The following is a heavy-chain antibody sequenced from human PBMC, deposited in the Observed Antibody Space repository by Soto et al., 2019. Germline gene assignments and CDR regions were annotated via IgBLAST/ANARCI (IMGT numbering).Heavy chain of an antibody. CDR3: ARAYDFWSGIDY. V-gene: IGHV3-21*06. CDR1: GFIFTNYG. CDR2: ISRTGDDV. J-gene: IGHJ4*02. Sequence: EGQLVESGGGLVKPGGSLRLSCAASGFIFTNYGMHWVRQAPGKGLEWVASISRTGDDVLYADSVKGRFSISRDNAKNSLSLQMSSLRAEDTALYYCARAYDFWSGIDYWGQGILVNVSS. D-gene: IGHD3-3*01.